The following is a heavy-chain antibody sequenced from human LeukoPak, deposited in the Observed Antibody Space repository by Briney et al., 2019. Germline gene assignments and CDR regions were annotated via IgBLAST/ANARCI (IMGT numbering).Heavy chain of an antibody. D-gene: IGHD2-2*02. CDR2: INPSGGST. J-gene: IGHJ6*03. V-gene: IGHV1-46*01. CDR3: ARVAAEVVGVPGAIGFGWLRRDYYYMDV. CDR1: GYTFTSYY. Sequence: ASVKFSCKASGYTFTSYYMHWVRQAPGEGLEWMGIINPSGGSTSYAQKFQGRVTMTRDMSTSTVYMELSSLRSEDTAVYYCARVAAEVVGVPGAIGFGWLRRDYYYMDVWGKGTTVTVSS.